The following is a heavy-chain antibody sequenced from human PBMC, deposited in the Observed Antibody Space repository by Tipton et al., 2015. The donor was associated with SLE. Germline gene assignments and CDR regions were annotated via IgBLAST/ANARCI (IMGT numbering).Heavy chain of an antibody. V-gene: IGHV3-23*01. CDR3: ARYYGDSGDWYFDL. D-gene: IGHD4-17*01. CDR2: ISGSGGSTI. J-gene: IGHJ2*01. Sequence: SLRLSCAASGFTFSSYAMSWVRQAPGKGLGWVSAISGSGGSTIYYADPVKGRFTISRDNAKNSLYLQMNSLRAEDTAVYYCARYYGDSGDWYFDLWGRGTLVTVSS. CDR1: GFTFSSYA.